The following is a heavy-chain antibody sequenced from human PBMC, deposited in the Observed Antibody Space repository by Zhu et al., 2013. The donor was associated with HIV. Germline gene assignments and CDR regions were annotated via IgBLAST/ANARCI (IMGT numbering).Heavy chain of an antibody. CDR1: GFTLRSYA. V-gene: IGHV3-23*01. CDR2: ISGSGDST. J-gene: IGHJ4*02. CDR3: AKVRNREFPRGDFDY. D-gene: IGHD3-10*01. Sequence: VQLLESGGGLVQPGGSLRLPRAASGFTLRSYAMSWVRQAPGKGLEWVSAISGSGDSTHYADSVKGRFTISRDNSKNTLYLQMNSLRAEDTAVYYCAKVRNREFPRGDFDYWGQGTLVTVSS.